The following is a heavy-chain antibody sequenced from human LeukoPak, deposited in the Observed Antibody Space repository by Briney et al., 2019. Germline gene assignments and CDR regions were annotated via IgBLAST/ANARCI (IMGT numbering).Heavy chain of an antibody. D-gene: IGHD6-6*01. CDR2: ISSSSSYI. CDR3: ARDKSARPVSD. CDR1: GFTFSSYS. V-gene: IGHV3-21*01. J-gene: IGHJ4*02. Sequence: GGSLRLSCAASGFTFSSYSMNWVRQAPGKGLEWVSSISSSSSYIYYADSVKGRFTISRDNAKNSLYLQMNSLRAEDTAVYYCARDKSARPVSDWGQGTLVTVSS.